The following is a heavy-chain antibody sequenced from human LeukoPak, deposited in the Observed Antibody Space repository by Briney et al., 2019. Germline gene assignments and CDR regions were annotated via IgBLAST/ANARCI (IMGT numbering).Heavy chain of an antibody. CDR2: ISYDGSNK. D-gene: IGHD3-10*01. Sequence: PGGSLRLSCAASGFTFSSYAMHWVRQAPGKGLEWVAVISYDGSNKYYADSVKGRFTISRDNSKNTLYLQMNSLRAEDTAVYYCARKGGAPMVRGVMRGDYWGQGTLVTVSS. CDR1: GFTFSSYA. V-gene: IGHV3-30-3*01. CDR3: ARKGGAPMVRGVMRGDY. J-gene: IGHJ4*02.